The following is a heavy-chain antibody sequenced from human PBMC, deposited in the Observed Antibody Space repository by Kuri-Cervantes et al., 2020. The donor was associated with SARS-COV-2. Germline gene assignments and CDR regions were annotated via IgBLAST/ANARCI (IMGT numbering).Heavy chain of an antibody. CDR1: GLNSSSYA. D-gene: IGHD3-10*01. CDR3: ARGRFGEFT. V-gene: IGHV3-23*01. CDR2: ISGSGRST. J-gene: IGHJ5*02. Sequence: ETLSLTCAASGLNSSSYALSWVRQAPGKGLEWVSAISGSGRSTYYADSVKGRFTISRDNSKNTLYLQMNSLRAEDTAVYYCARGRFGEFTWGQGTLVTVSS.